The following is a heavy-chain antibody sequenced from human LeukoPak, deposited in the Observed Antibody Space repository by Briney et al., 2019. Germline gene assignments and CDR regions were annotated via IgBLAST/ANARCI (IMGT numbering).Heavy chain of an antibody. CDR2: ISYDGSNK. D-gene: IGHD5-24*01. CDR1: GFTFSSYG. Sequence: GGSLRLSCAASGFTFSSYGMHWVRQAPGKGLEWVAVISYDGSNKYYADSVKGRFTISRDNSKNTLYLQMNSLRAEDTAVYYCAKGSEMATTRDAFDIWGQGTMVTVSS. J-gene: IGHJ3*02. V-gene: IGHV3-30*18. CDR3: AKGSEMATTRDAFDI.